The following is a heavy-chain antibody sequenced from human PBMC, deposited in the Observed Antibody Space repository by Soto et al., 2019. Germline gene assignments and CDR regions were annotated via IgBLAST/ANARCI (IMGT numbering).Heavy chain of an antibody. J-gene: IGHJ4*01. CDR3: ADKPTYGSGTYFSLDY. CDR1: GFTFSNYG. D-gene: IGHD1-26*01. Sequence: GGSLRLSCAASGFTFSNYGMSWVRQAPGKGLEWVSTISGSGDSTYYADSVKGRFTISRDNSKNTLYLQMNSLRAEDTAIYYFADKPTYGSGTYFSLDYWGQGTLVIVCS. CDR2: ISGSGDST. V-gene: IGHV3-23*01.